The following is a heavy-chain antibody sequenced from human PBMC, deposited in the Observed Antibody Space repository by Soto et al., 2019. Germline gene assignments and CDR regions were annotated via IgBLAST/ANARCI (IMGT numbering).Heavy chain of an antibody. V-gene: IGHV1-69*01. J-gene: IGHJ4*02. CDR2: IIPIFGTA. CDR3: ARDVHYDSSGYYLFGTYDY. Sequence: QVQLVQSGAEVKKPGSSVKVFCTASGGTFSSYAISWVRQAPGQGLEWMGGIIPIFGTANYAQQFQGRVTINADESTGTAYMELSSLRSEDTAVYYCARDVHYDSSGYYLFGTYDYWGQGTLVTVAS. D-gene: IGHD3-22*01. CDR1: GGTFSSYA.